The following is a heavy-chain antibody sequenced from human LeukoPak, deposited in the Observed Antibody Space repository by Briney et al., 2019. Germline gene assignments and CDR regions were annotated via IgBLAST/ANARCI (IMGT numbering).Heavy chain of an antibody. D-gene: IGHD1-26*01. V-gene: IGHV5-51*01. CDR3: ARLGLGSGGYGGFDI. CDR2: ICPGDSDT. Sequence: GESLKISYKGSGYSFSNYWLGWVRQMPGKGLEWMGIICPGDSDTRYSPSFQGQVTISADKSISTAYLQWSSLKASDTAMYYCARLGLGSGGYGGFDIWGRGTMVTVSS. CDR1: GYSFSNYW. J-gene: IGHJ3*02.